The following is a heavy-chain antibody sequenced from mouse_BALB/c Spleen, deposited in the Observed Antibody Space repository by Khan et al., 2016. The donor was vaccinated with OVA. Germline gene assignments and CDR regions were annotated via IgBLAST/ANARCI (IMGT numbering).Heavy chain of an antibody. V-gene: IGHV1-20*02. CDR2: INPHIGET. CDR3: TRIYRSDFDY. D-gene: IGHD1-1*01. J-gene: IGHJ2*01. CDR1: GYSFTGYF. Sequence: VQLQQSGPELVRPGASVKISCKASGYSFTGYFMHWVMQSPGKSLEWIGRINPHIGETFYNQRFKDKATLTVDESSNTAHMELRSLASEDSAVYYCTRIYRSDFDYWGQGTTLTVSS.